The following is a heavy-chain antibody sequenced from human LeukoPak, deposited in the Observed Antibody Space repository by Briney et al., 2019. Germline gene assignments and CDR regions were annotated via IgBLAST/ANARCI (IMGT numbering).Heavy chain of an antibody. J-gene: IGHJ4*02. CDR1: GGSISSGGYS. CDR3: VRRQWFGGGDDY. CDR2: IDHSGST. V-gene: IGHV4-30-2*01. D-gene: IGHD3-10*01. Sequence: SETLSLTCAVSGGSISSGGYSWSWIQQPPGKGLEWIGEIDHSGSTNYNPSLKSRVTMSVDMPKNQFSLKLGSVTAADTAVYYCVRRQWFGGGDDYWGQGTLVTVSS.